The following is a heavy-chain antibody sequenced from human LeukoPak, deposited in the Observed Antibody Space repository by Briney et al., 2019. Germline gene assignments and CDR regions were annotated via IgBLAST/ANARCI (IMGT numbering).Heavy chain of an antibody. V-gene: IGHV4-4*07. J-gene: IGHJ2*01. Sequence: SETLSFTCTGSGGSISSYYWSWIRQPAGKGLEWIGRIYTTGSTNYNPSLKSRVTMSVDTFKNQFFLKLGSVAAADTAVYYCARVTTWYFDLWGXXTLXTVSS. CDR3: ARVTTWYFDL. CDR1: GGSISSYY. D-gene: IGHD4-11*01. CDR2: IYTTGST.